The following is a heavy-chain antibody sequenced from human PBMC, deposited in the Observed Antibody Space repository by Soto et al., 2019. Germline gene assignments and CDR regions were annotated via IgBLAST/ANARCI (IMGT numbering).Heavy chain of an antibody. CDR1: GYTLTELS. Sequence: ASVKVSCKVSGYTLTELSMHWVRQAPGKGLEWMGGFDPEDGETIYAQKFQGRVTMTEDTSTDTAYMELSSLRSEDTAVYYCATHPSGYYYDSSGCIFDYWGQRTPVTVSS. D-gene: IGHD3-22*01. J-gene: IGHJ4*02. CDR2: FDPEDGET. V-gene: IGHV1-24*01. CDR3: ATHPSGYYYDSSGCIFDY.